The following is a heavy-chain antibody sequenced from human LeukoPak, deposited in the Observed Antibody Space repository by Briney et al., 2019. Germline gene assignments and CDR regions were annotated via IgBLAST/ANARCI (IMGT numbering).Heavy chain of an antibody. V-gene: IGHV4-59*01. CDR3: ARDRGDGYDYFWDY. CDR1: GGSISTYY. Sequence: PSETLSLTCTVSGGSISTYYWGWIRQPPGKGLEWIGYIYYTGSTNYNPSLKSRVTISVDTSKNQFSLKLSSVTAADTAVYYCARDRGDGYDYFWDYWGQGTLVTVSS. D-gene: IGHD5-12*01. J-gene: IGHJ4*02. CDR2: IYYTGST.